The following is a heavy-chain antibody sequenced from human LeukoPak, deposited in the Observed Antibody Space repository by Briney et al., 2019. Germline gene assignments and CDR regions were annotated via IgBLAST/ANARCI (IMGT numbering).Heavy chain of an antibody. J-gene: IGHJ5*02. CDR1: GGSFSGYY. V-gene: IGHV4-34*01. Sequence: SETLSLTCAVYGGSFSGYYWSWIRQPPGKGLEWIGEINHSGSTNYNPSLKSQVTISVDTSKNQFSLKLSSATAADTAVYYCARGVVVVVAATSLDNWFDPWGQGTLVTVSS. CDR2: INHSGST. D-gene: IGHD2-15*01. CDR3: ARGVVVVVAATSLDNWFDP.